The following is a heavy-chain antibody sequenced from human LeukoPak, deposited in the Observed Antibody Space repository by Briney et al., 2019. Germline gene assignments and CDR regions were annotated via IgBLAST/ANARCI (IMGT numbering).Heavy chain of an antibody. CDR3: AKDLGYSSSWFYYYYYMDV. CDR2: ISSSSSYI. Sequence: GGSLRLSCAASGFTFSSYSMNWVRQAPGKGLEWVSSISSSSSYIYYADSVKGRFTISRDNAKNSLYLQMNSLRAEDTAVYYCAKDLGYSSSWFYYYYYMDVWGKGTTVTVSS. J-gene: IGHJ6*03. V-gene: IGHV3-21*01. D-gene: IGHD6-13*01. CDR1: GFTFSSYS.